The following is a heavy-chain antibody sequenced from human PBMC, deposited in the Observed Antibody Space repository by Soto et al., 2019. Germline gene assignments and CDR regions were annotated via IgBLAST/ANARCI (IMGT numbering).Heavy chain of an antibody. CDR1: GGTFSSYT. Sequence: QVQLVQSGAEVKKPGSSVKVSCKASGGTFSSYTISWVRQAPGQGLEWMGRIIPILGIANYAQKFQGRVTFTADKSTSTAYMELSSLRSEETAVYYCARAVRGYGSSWVRGKKYAFDIWGQGTMVTVSS. J-gene: IGHJ3*02. D-gene: IGHD6-13*01. CDR2: IIPILGIA. CDR3: ARAVRGYGSSWVRGKKYAFDI. V-gene: IGHV1-69*02.